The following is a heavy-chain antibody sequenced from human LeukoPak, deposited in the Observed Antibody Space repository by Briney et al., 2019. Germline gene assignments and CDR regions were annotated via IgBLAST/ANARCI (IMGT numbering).Heavy chain of an antibody. V-gene: IGHV3-21*01. CDR1: GFTFSSYS. CDR3: ARESASYYEIDY. J-gene: IGHJ4*02. CDR2: ISSSSSYI. D-gene: IGHD1-26*01. Sequence: GGSLRLSCAASGFTFSSYSMNWVRQAPGKGLEWVSSISSSSSYIYYADSVKGRFTISRDNAKNSLYLQMNSLRAEDTAVYYCARESASYYEIDYWGQGTLVTVSS.